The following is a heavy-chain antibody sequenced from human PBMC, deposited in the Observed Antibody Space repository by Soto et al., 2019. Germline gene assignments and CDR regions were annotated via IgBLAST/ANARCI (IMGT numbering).Heavy chain of an antibody. V-gene: IGHV1-18*04. D-gene: IGHD3-16*01. CDR1: GYTFTSYG. CDR3: ARLDFWEEPYYYYGMDV. J-gene: IGHJ6*02. Sequence: ASVKVSCKASGYTFTSYGISWVRQAPGRGLEWMGWISAYNGNTNYAQKLQGRVTMTTDTSTSTAYMELRSLRSDDTAVYYCARLDFWEEPYYYYGMDVWGQGTTVTVSS. CDR2: ISAYNGNT.